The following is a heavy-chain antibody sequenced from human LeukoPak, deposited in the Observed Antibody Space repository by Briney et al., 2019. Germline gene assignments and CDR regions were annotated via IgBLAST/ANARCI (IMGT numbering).Heavy chain of an antibody. D-gene: IGHD6-19*01. CDR2: INPNSGGT. J-gene: IGHJ4*02. CDR3: ARATPLAVAGTF. Sequence: ASVKVSCKASGYTFTGYYMHWVRQAPGQGLEWMGWINPNSGGTNYAQKFQGRVTMTRDTPISTAYMELSRLRSDDTAVYYCARATPLAVAGTFWGQGTLVTVSS. CDR1: GYTFTGYY. V-gene: IGHV1-2*02.